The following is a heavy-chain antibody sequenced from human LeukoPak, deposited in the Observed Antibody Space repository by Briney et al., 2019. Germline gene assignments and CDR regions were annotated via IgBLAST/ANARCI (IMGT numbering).Heavy chain of an antibody. J-gene: IGHJ4*02. CDR2: IKQDGSEK. CDR3: ARVPSPHIVVVPAAFDY. Sequence: GGSLRLSCAASGFTFSSYWMSWVRQAPGKGLKWVANIKQDGSEKYYVDSVKGRFTISRDNAKNSLYLQMNSLRAEDTAVYYCARVPSPHIVVVPAAFDYWGQGTLVTVSS. D-gene: IGHD2-2*01. CDR1: GFTFSSYW. V-gene: IGHV3-7*01.